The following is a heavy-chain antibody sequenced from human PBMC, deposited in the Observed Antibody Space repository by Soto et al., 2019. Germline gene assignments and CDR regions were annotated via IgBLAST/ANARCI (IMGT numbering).Heavy chain of an antibody. V-gene: IGHV3-23*01. Sequence: EVQLLESGGGLVQPGGSLRLSCAASGFTFSSYAMSWVRQAPGKGLEWVSAISGSGGSTYYADSVKGRFTISRDKAKKKLYLQMNSLRDDDRAVYYCTKEYRDPYSSGWATRCGDYYLDYRGQGTLVTVCS. J-gene: IGHJ4*02. CDR3: TKEYRDPYSSGWATRCGDYYLDY. CDR2: ISGSGGST. D-gene: IGHD6-19*01. CDR1: GFTFSSYA.